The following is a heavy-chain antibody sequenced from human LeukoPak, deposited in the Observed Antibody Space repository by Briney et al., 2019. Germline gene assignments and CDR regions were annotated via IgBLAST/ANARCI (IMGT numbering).Heavy chain of an antibody. J-gene: IGHJ4*02. V-gene: IGHV4-34*01. Sequence: SETLSLTCAVYGGSFSGYYWSWIRQPPGKGLEWIGEINHSGSTNYNPSLKSRVTISVDTSKNQFSLKLSSVTAADTAVYYCARQEEEMATPAPPKFDYWGQGTLVTVSS. D-gene: IGHD5-24*01. CDR3: ARQEEEMATPAPPKFDY. CDR2: INHSGST. CDR1: GGSFSGYY.